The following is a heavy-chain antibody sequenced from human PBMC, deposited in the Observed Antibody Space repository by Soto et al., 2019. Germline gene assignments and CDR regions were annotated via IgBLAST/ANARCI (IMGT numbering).Heavy chain of an antibody. Sequence: PWGSLRLSCEASGFTLRNYAMTWIRKAPGKGLEWVSLISANDVGTYYAESVKTRFTISTDQSRNTVYLQMDSLRADDTAIYYCAKAKNDYNWDNRPPFDYWGQGTLVTVSS. CDR3: AKAKNDYNWDNRPPFDY. D-gene: IGHD1-20*01. CDR1: GFTLRNYA. J-gene: IGHJ4*02. CDR2: ISANDVGT. V-gene: IGHV3-23*01.